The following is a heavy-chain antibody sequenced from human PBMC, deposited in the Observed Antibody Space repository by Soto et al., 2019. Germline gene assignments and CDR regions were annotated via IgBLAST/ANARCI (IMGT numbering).Heavy chain of an antibody. CDR1: GGTFAGYW. V-gene: IGHV5-51*01. Sequence: ESLTISCRGAGGTFAGYWIAWVRQMPGKGLEWMGIIYPGDSDIRYNPSLEGQVTISVDKSISTAYLQLSSLKASDSALYYCARRPYGSGSYGMDVWGQGTTVTVPS. J-gene: IGHJ6*02. CDR3: ARRPYGSGSYGMDV. D-gene: IGHD3-10*01. CDR2: IYPGDSDI.